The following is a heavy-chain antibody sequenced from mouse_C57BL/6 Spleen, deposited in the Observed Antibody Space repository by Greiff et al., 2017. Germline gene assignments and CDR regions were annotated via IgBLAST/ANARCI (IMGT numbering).Heavy chain of an antibody. CDR3: ARYRLCAMDY. J-gene: IGHJ4*01. D-gene: IGHD6-1*01. CDR1: GFTFTDYY. V-gene: IGHV7-3*01. CDR2: ISNKANGYTT. Sequence: EVHLVASGGGFVQPGGSLSLSCAASGFTFTDYYMSWVRQTPGKSLEWLGFISNKANGYTTEYSASVKDRFTISRENSQSIIYLQMNALRAVDSATYYCARYRLCAMDYWGQGTSVTVSS.